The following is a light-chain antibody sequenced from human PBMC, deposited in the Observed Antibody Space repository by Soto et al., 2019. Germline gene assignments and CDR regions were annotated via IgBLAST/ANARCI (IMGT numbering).Light chain of an antibody. CDR3: QHYNSYSEA. J-gene: IGKJ1*01. CDR2: AAS. V-gene: IGKV1-39*01. Sequence: QMTPSPSSLSSSVVDRITNTCRASQSISSYLNWYQQKPGKAPKLLIYAASSLQSGVPSRFSGSGSGTEFTLTISSLQPDDFATYYCQHYNSYSEAFGQGTKV. CDR1: QSISSY.